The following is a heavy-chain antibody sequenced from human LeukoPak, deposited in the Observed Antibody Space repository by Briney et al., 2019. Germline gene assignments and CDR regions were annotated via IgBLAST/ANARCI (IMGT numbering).Heavy chain of an antibody. CDR2: TSPDEGLK. V-gene: IGHV3-30*03. CDR3: TRDPILGAPDYFDY. CDR1: GFTFSSYW. Sequence: PGGSLRLSCAASGFTFSSYWMHWVRQAPGKGLEWVAVTSPDEGLKFYGDSVKGRFTISRDNSKNTMYLQMNNLREEDTAVYYCTRDPILGAPDYFDYWGQGTLVTVSS. D-gene: IGHD1-26*01. J-gene: IGHJ4*02.